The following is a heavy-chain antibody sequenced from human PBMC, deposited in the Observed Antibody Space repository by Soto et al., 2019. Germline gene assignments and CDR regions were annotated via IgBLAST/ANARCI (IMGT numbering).Heavy chain of an antibody. CDR3: AVVPAAIGYFRFFDP. J-gene: IGHJ5*02. Sequence: SETLSLTCTVSGGSISSGDYYWSWIRQPPGKGLEWIGYIYYSGSTYYNPSLKSRVTISVDTSKNQFSLKLSSVTAADTAVFYCAVVPAAIGYFRFFDPWGQGTLVTVSS. CDR1: GGSISSGDYY. V-gene: IGHV4-30-4*01. CDR2: IYYSGST. D-gene: IGHD2-2*02.